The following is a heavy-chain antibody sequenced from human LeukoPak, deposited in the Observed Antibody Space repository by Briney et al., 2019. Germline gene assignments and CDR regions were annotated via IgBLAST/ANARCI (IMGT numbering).Heavy chain of an antibody. J-gene: IGHJ3*02. CDR1: GGTFSSYA. CDR3: ARDGVPYYDSSGYGDDAFDI. D-gene: IGHD3-22*01. Sequence: ASVKVSCKASGGTFSSYAISWVRQAPGQGLEWMGRIIPILGIANYAQKLQGRVTITADKSTSTAYMELSSLRSEDTAVYDCARDGVPYYDSSGYGDDAFDIWGQGTMVTVFS. V-gene: IGHV1-69*04. CDR2: IIPILGIA.